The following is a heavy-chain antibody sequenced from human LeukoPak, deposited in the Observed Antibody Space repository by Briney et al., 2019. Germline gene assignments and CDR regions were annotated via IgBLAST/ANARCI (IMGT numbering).Heavy chain of an antibody. CDR2: INHSGST. Sequence: SETLFLTCAVYGGSFSGYYWSWIRQPPGKGLEWIGEINHSGSTNYNPSLKSRVTISVDTSNNQFSLKLSSVIAADTAVYYCATLPYYYDSSGYSRFDYWGQGTLVTVSS. J-gene: IGHJ4*02. D-gene: IGHD3-22*01. V-gene: IGHV4-34*01. CDR1: GGSFSGYY. CDR3: ATLPYYYDSSGYSRFDY.